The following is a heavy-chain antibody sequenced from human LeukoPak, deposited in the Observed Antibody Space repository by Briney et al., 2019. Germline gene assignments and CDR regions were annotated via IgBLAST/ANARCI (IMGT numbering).Heavy chain of an antibody. CDR3: AKGDSSSWQLDY. Sequence: TGGSLRLSCAASGFTFSSYAMSWVRQAPGKGLEWVAVISYDGRNKNYADSVKGRFTISRDNSRNTQYLQMNSLRVEDTAVYYCAKGDSSSWQLDYWGQGTLVTVSS. CDR2: ISYDGRNK. V-gene: IGHV3-30*18. D-gene: IGHD6-13*01. CDR1: GFTFSSYA. J-gene: IGHJ4*02.